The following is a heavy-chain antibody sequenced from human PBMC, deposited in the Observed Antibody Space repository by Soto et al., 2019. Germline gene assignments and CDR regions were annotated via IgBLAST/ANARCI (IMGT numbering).Heavy chain of an antibody. D-gene: IGHD2-2*01. CDR1: GCSISGSRYY. CDR3: ARRGGRYCTSTSCYPYGMDV. J-gene: IGHJ6*02. Sequence: PXETLSLTCSVSGCSISGSRYYWVWIRQPPGKGLEWIGSIYYSGSTYNNPSLKSRVTISVDTSKNQFSLKLNSVTAADTAVYYCARRGGRYCTSTSCYPYGMDVWGQGTTVTVSS. CDR2: IYYSGST. V-gene: IGHV4-39*01.